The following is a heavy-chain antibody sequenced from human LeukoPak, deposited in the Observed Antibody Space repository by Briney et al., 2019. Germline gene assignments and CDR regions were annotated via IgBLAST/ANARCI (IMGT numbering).Heavy chain of an antibody. Sequence: SVKVSCKASGGTSSSYAISWVRQAPGQGLEWMGRIIPIFGIANYPQKFQGRVTITADKSTSTAYTELSRLRSEDTAVYYCARDIVVVQAAIQKYYYGMDVWGQGTTVTVSS. V-gene: IGHV1-69*04. CDR3: ARDIVVVQAAIQKYYYGMDV. J-gene: IGHJ6*02. CDR2: IIPIFGIA. CDR1: GGTSSSYA. D-gene: IGHD2-2*01.